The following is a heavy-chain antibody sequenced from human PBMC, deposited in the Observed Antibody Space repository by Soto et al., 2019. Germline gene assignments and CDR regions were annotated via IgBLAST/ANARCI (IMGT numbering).Heavy chain of an antibody. CDR3: ARDSSGYYQYNWFDP. CDR2: IWCDGSNK. D-gene: IGHD3-22*01. V-gene: IGHV3-33*01. Sequence: GGSLRLSCAASGFTFSSYGMHWVRQAPGKGLEWVAVIWCDGSNKYYADSVKGRFTISRDNSKNTLYLQMNSLRAEDTAVYYCARDSSGYYQYNWFDPWGQGTLVTVSS. J-gene: IGHJ5*02. CDR1: GFTFSSYG.